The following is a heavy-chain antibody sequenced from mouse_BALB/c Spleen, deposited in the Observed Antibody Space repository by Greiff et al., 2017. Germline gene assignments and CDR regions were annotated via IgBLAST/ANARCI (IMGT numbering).Heavy chain of an antibody. D-gene: IGHD2-1*01. J-gene: IGHJ4*01. CDR1: GFTFSSFG. CDR3: ARGGNYGAMDY. V-gene: IGHV5-17*02. Sequence: EVQVVESGGGLVQPGGSRKLSCAASGFTFSSFGMHWVRQAPEKGLEWVAYISSGSSTIYYADTVKGRFTISRDNPKNTLFLQMTSLRSEDTAMYYCARGGNYGAMDYWGQGTSVTVSS. CDR2: ISSGSSTI.